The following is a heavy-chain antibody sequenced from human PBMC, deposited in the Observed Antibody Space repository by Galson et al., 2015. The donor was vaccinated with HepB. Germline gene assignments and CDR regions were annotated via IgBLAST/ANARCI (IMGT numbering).Heavy chain of an antibody. CDR1: GGTFSSYT. CDR2: VIPVFGTA. CDR3: ATTGTVVQGDTHYFDY. V-gene: IGHV1-69*13. D-gene: IGHD3-10*01. Sequence: SVKVSCKASGGTFSSYTISWVRQAPGQGLEWMGGVIPVFGTANYAQRFQGRVTITADESTSTAYMELSSLRSEDTAVYYCATTGTVVQGDTHYFDYWGQGTLVTVSS. J-gene: IGHJ4*02.